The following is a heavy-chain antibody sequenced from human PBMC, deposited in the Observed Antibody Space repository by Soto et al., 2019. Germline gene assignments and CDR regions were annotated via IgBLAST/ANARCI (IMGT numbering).Heavy chain of an antibody. CDR2: IIPILGIA. J-gene: IGHJ6*03. CDR3: ATPGNQYYYYMDV. CDR1: GGTFSSYT. Sequence: QVQLVQSGAEVKKPGSSVKVSCKASGGTFSSYTISWVRQAPGQGLEWMGRIIPILGIANYAQKFQGRVTITADKSTSTAYMELSSLRSEDTAVYYRATPGNQYYYYMDVWGKGTTVTVSS. V-gene: IGHV1-69*02. D-gene: IGHD3-10*01.